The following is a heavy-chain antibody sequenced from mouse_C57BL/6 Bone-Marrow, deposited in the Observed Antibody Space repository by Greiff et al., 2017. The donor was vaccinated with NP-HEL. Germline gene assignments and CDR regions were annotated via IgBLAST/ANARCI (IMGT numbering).Heavy chain of an antibody. J-gene: IGHJ2*01. CDR1: GFNITDYY. CDR2: IDPEDGDT. CDR3: TGFYYYGDYFDY. V-gene: IGHV14-1*01. D-gene: IGHD1-1*01. Sequence: EVQLQESGAELVRPGASVKLSCTASGFNITDYYMHWVKQRPEQGLEWIGRIDPEDGDTEYAPKFQGKATMTADTSSNTAYLQLSSLTSEDTAVYYCTGFYYYGDYFDYWGQGTTLTVSS.